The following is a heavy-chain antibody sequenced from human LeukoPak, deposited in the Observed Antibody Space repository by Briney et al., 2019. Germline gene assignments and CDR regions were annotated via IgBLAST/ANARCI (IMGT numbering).Heavy chain of an antibody. D-gene: IGHD6-6*01. J-gene: IGHJ4*02. Sequence: GGSLRLSCAASGFTFSSYGMNWVRQAAGKGLRSWAVISYDGSNKYYADSVKGRFTISRDNSKNTLYLQMNSLRAEDTAVYYCATDAYSSSSWFDYWGQGTLVTVSS. CDR2: ISYDGSNK. V-gene: IGHV3-30*03. CDR1: GFTFSSYG. CDR3: ATDAYSSSSWFDY.